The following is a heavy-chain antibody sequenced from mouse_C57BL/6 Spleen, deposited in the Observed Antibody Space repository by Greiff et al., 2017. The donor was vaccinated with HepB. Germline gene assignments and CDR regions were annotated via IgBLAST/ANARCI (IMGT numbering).Heavy chain of an antibody. CDR3: AREGEGNYDAMDY. Sequence: EVQLQQSGPVLVKPGASVKMSCKASGYTFTDYYMNWVKQSHGKSLEWIGVINPYNGGTSYNQKFKGKATLTVDKSSSTAYMELNSLTSEDSAVYYCAREGEGNYDAMDYWGQGTSVTVSS. CDR2: INPYNGGT. D-gene: IGHD2-1*01. CDR1: GYTFTDYY. V-gene: IGHV1-19*01. J-gene: IGHJ4*01.